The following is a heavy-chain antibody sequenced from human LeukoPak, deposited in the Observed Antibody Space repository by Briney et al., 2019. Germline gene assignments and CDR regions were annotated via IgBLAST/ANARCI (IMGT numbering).Heavy chain of an antibody. CDR1: GGSISSYY. CDR2: IYYSGST. J-gene: IGHJ4*02. Sequence: PSETLSLTCTVSGGSISSYYWSWIRQPPGKGLEWIGYIYYSGSTNYNPSLKSRVTISVDTSKDQFSLKLSSVTAADTAVYYCARHTYYYDSSGYYWVGLDYWGQGTLVIVSS. CDR3: ARHTYYYDSSGYYWVGLDY. V-gene: IGHV4-59*08. D-gene: IGHD3-22*01.